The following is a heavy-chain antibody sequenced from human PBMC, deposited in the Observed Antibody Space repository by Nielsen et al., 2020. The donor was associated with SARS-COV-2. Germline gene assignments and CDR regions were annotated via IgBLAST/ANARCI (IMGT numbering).Heavy chain of an antibody. CDR1: GYSFTSYW. D-gene: IGHD4-23*01. Sequence: KVSCKGSGYSFTSYWIGWVRQMPGKGLEWMGIIYPGDSGTRYSPSFQGQVTISADKSISTAYLQWSSLKASDTAMYYCARQAVYGGNSKYWFDPWGQGTLVTVSS. CDR3: ARQAVYGGNSKYWFDP. J-gene: IGHJ5*02. CDR2: IYPGDSGT. V-gene: IGHV5-51*01.